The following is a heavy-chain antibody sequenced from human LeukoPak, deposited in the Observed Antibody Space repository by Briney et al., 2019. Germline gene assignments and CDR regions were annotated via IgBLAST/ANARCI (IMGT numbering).Heavy chain of an antibody. CDR1: GFTFSSYS. V-gene: IGHV3-21*01. D-gene: IGHD1-26*01. CDR3: ARGTPSGVEWELLPFDY. Sequence: PGGSLRLSCAASGFTFSSYSMNWVRQAPGKGLEWVSSISSSSSYIYYADSVKGRFTISRDNAKNSLYLQMNSLRAEDTAVYYCARGTPSGVEWELLPFDYWGQGTLVTVSS. J-gene: IGHJ4*02. CDR2: ISSSSSYI.